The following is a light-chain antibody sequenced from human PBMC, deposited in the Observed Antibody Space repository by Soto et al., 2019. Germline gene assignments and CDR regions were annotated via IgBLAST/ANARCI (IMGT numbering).Light chain of an antibody. CDR1: HIIMRKY. Sequence: VLIQSRGTLSLSPGERATLSCRAIHIIMRKYLAWYQQRFGQAPRLLIYDASRRATGIPDRFSGSGSGTDFTLTISGLEPEDFAVYYCQQYDSSPPITFGQGTRLEIK. CDR3: QQYDSSPPIT. J-gene: IGKJ5*01. CDR2: DAS. V-gene: IGKV3-20*01.